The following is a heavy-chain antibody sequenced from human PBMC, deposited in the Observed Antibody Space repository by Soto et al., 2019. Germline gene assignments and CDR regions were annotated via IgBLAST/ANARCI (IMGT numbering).Heavy chain of an antibody. CDR3: ARSGAYYDFWSGSYYYMDV. CDR1: GYAFTGYY. CDR2: INPNSGGT. D-gene: IGHD3-3*01. V-gene: IGHV1-2*04. Sequence: GASVKVSCKASGYAFTGYYMHWVRQAPGQGLEWMGWINPNSGGTNYAQKFQGWVTMTRDTSISTAYMELSRLRSDDTAVYYCARSGAYYDFWSGSYYYMDVWGKGTTVTVSS. J-gene: IGHJ6*03.